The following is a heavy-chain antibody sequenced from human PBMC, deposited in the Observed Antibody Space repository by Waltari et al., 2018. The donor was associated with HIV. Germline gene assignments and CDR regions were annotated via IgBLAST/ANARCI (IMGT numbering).Heavy chain of an antibody. CDR1: GFGFSSYA. CDR3: VKGGGYYDSTGNVPFDY. Sequence: VQLLESGGGLVQSGGSLTLSCAASGFGFSSYAMIWVRQGPGKGMEWVAGIGCGGDRSYYVDSVKGRFTISRDNSKNTLSLQMNGLRAEDTAVYYCVKGGGYYDSTGNVPFDYWGQGSLVTVSS. J-gene: IGHJ4*02. D-gene: IGHD3-3*01. V-gene: IGHV3-23*01. CDR2: IGCGGDRS.